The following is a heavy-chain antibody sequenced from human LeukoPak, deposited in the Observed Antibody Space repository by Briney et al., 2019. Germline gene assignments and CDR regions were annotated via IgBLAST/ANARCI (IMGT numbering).Heavy chain of an antibody. D-gene: IGHD5-12*01. J-gene: IGHJ4*02. V-gene: IGHV3-23*01. Sequence: GGSLRLSCAASGFTFSSSAMSWVRQAPGRGLEWVSAISGSAADTYYTDSVKGRFTVSRDNSKNTLFLQMNSLRAEDTAVYYCAKDGGGYTLAGYYFDYWGQGTLVTVSS. CDR3: AKDGGGYTLAGYYFDY. CDR1: GFTFSSSA. CDR2: ISGSAADT.